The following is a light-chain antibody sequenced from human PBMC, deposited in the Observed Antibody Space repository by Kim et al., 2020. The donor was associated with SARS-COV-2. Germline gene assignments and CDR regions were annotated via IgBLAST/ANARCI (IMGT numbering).Light chain of an antibody. CDR2: RRN. CDR3: STWESSLIVWV. Sequence: QAGLTQPPSVSKGLGQTATFTCIGNNENVAYEGAAWLQQHQSRPTKLLFDRRNDRPSGISVRFSPSRSGDTASLTITGLQPEDEADYYCSTWESSLIVWVFSGGTQLTVL. J-gene: IGLJ3*02. CDR1: NENVAYEG. V-gene: IGLV10-54*01.